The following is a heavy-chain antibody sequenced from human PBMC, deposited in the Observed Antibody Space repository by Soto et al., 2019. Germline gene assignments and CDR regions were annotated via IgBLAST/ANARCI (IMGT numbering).Heavy chain of an antibody. Sequence: ASVKVSCKASGYAFNTYDISWVRQATGQGREWMGWMNPNSGNTGYARKFQDRVTMTGDISKGTAYMELSNLRFEDTAVYYCARTLSGFFGYWG. D-gene: IGHD3-22*01. CDR3: ARTLSGFFGY. CDR1: GYAFNTYD. J-gene: IGHJ4*01. CDR2: MNPNSGNT. V-gene: IGHV1-8*01.